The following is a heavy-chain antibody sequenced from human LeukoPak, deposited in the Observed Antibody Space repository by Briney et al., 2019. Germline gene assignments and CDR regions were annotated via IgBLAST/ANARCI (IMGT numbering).Heavy chain of an antibody. CDR3: AKDNGNGWLGEFAFEY. CDR1: GFTFDYSA. V-gene: IGHV3-9*01. J-gene: IGHJ4*02. CDR2: IGFNTNNV. D-gene: IGHD3-10*01. Sequence: PGGSLRLSCVASGFTFDYSAFHWVRQAPGKGLEWVSGIGFNTNNVDYADSVRGRFTISRDNTKNSLYLQMDNLRAEDTAFYYCAKDNGNGWLGEFAFEYWGQGILVTVSS.